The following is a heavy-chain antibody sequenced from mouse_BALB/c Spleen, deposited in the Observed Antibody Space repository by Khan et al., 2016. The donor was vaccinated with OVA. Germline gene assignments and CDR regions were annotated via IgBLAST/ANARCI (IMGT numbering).Heavy chain of an antibody. CDR2: INPRSGYT. J-gene: IGHJ4*01. Sequence: QIQLVQSGAELARPGASVKMSCKASGYSFTSHTMHWVKQRPGQGLEWIGYINPRSGYTNYNQKFNDKATLTADKSSSTAYMQLSSLTSEDSAVYYCARRTTGYALDYGGQGTSFTVSS. V-gene: IGHV1-4*01. CDR1: GYSFTSHT. D-gene: IGHD2-14*01. CDR3: ARRTTGYALDY.